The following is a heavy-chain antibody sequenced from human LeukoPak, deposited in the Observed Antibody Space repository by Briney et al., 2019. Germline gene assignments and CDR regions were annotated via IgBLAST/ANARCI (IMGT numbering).Heavy chain of an antibody. J-gene: IGHJ4*02. Sequence: SETLSLTCAVYGGSFSGYYWSWIRQPPGKGLEWIGEINHSGSTNYNPSLKSRVTISVDTSKNQFSLKLSSVTAADTAVYYCARGSAPSGSYGHWGQGTLVTVSS. D-gene: IGHD3-10*01. CDR1: GGSFSGYY. V-gene: IGHV4-34*01. CDR3: ARGSAPSGSYGH. CDR2: INHSGST.